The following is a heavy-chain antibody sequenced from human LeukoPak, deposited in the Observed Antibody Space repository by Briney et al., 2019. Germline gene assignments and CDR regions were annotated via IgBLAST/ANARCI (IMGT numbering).Heavy chain of an antibody. CDR2: SNHSGNT. CDR3: ARPRYGSGSYRWFDP. D-gene: IGHD3-10*01. Sequence: PSETLSLTCAVYGGSFSGDYWSWIRQPPGKGLEWIGESNHSGNTNYNPSLKSRVTISVDTSKNQFSLKLSSVTAADTAVYYCARPRYGSGSYRWFDPWGQGTLVTVSS. V-gene: IGHV4-34*01. J-gene: IGHJ5*02. CDR1: GGSFSGDY.